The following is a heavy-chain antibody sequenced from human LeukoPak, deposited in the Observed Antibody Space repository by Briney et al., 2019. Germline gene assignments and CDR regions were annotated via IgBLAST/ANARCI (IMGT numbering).Heavy chain of an antibody. V-gene: IGHV3-30*02. D-gene: IGHD3-10*01. CDR3: AKQASGHYGSGSYPNWFDP. Sequence: GGSLRLSCAASGFTFSSYGMHWVRQAPGKGLEWVAFIRYDGSNKYYADSVKGRFTISRDNSKNTLYLQMNSLRAEDTAVYYCAKQASGHYGSGSYPNWFDPWGQGTLVTVSS. CDR1: GFTFSSYG. J-gene: IGHJ5*02. CDR2: IRYDGSNK.